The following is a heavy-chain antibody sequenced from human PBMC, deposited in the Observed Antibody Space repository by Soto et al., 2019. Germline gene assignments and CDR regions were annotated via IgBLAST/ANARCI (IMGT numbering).Heavy chain of an antibody. CDR3: AKGGWYTSSSRSDC. J-gene: IGHJ4*02. CDR1: GFTLSGVD. Sequence: QVQLVESGGGVVQPGTSLRLSCSASGFTLSGVDMHWVRQAQGKGLEWVAVMSYDGRNQYYADSVKGRFTVSRDSSKSTLYLQMISLRSEDAAVYYCAKGGWYTSSSRSDCWGQGTLVTVSS. CDR2: MSYDGRNQ. V-gene: IGHV3-30*18. D-gene: IGHD6-6*01.